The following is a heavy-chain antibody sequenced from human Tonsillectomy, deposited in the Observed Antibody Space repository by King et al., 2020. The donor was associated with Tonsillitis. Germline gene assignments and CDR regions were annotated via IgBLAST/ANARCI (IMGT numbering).Heavy chain of an antibody. Sequence: LQLPESGPGLVKPSETLSLTCTVSGGSISSSSYYWGWIRQPPGKGLEWIGSIYYSGSTYYNPSLKSRVTISVDTSKNQFSLKLSSVTAADTAVYYCASRLYSSYDLASVWFYPWGQGTLVTVST. D-gene: IGHD5-12*01. CDR3: ASRLYSSYDLASVWFYP. CDR1: GGSISSSSYY. V-gene: IGHV4-39*01. CDR2: IYYSGST. J-gene: IGHJ5*02.